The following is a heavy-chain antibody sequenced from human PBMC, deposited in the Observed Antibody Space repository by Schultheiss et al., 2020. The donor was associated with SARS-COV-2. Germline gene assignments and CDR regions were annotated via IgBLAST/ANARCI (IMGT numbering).Heavy chain of an antibody. Sequence: ASVKVSCKASGYTFTSYDINWVRQATGQGLEWMGWMNPNSGGTNYAQKFQGRVTMTTDTSTSTAYMELRSLRSDDTAVYYCARDPPYDSSGRVNFDIWGQGTMVTVSS. J-gene: IGHJ3*02. V-gene: IGHV1-8*01. D-gene: IGHD3-22*01. CDR1: GYTFTSYD. CDR2: MNPNSGGT. CDR3: ARDPPYDSSGRVNFDI.